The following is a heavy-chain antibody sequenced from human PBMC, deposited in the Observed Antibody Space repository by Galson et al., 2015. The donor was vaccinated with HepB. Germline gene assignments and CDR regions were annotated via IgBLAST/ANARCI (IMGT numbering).Heavy chain of an antibody. Sequence: SLRLSCAASGITFSSYSMNWVRQAPGKGLEWVSYISSSSTIYYADSVKGRFTISRDNAKNSLYLQMNSSRAEDTAVYYCARGARRLLGGDCCDYWGQGTLVTVSS. CDR1: GITFSSYS. CDR3: ARGARRLLGGDCCDY. D-gene: IGHD2-21*02. J-gene: IGHJ4*02. CDR2: ISSSSTI. V-gene: IGHV3-48*04.